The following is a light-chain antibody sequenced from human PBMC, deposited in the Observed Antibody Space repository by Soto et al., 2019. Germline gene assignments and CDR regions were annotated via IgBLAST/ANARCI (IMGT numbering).Light chain of an antibody. CDR3: QQRSDWPLT. J-gene: IGKJ4*01. Sequence: EMVLTQSPATLSLCHGERATLSCRASQSVSSYLAWYQQKPGQAPRLLIYDASNRATGIPARFSGSGSGTDFTLTISSLEPEDFAVYYCQQRSDWPLTFGGGTKVDI. CDR2: DAS. V-gene: IGKV3-11*01. CDR1: QSVSSY.